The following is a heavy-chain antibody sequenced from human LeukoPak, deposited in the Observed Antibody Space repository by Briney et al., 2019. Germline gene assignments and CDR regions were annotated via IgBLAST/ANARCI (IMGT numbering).Heavy chain of an antibody. CDR3: AREGGAWEVPDAFDI. CDR1: GYTFTSYY. CDR2: INPSGGST. Sequence: GASVKVSCKASGYTFTSYYMHWVRQAPGQGLEWMGIINPSGGSTSYAQKFQGRVTMTRDTSTSTVYMELSSLRSEDTAVYYCAREGGAWEVPDAFDIWGQGTMVTVSS. D-gene: IGHD1-26*01. V-gene: IGHV1-46*01. J-gene: IGHJ3*02.